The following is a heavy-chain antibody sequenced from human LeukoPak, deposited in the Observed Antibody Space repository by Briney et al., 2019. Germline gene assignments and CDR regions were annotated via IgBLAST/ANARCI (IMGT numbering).Heavy chain of an antibody. V-gene: IGHV4-59*01. Sequence: PSETLSLTCTVSGGSISSYYWSWIRQPPGKGLEWIGYIYYSGSTNYNPSLKSRVTISVDTSKNQFSLKLSSVTAADTAVYYCARVGYYYDSSGYYTPAEYFQHWGQGTLVAVSS. D-gene: IGHD3-22*01. J-gene: IGHJ1*01. CDR1: GGSISSYY. CDR2: IYYSGST. CDR3: ARVGYYYDSSGYYTPAEYFQH.